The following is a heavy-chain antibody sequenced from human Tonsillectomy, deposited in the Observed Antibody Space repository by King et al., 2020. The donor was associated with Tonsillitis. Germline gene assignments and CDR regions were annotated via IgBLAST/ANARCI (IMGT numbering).Heavy chain of an antibody. V-gene: IGHV3-7*01. D-gene: IGHD6-19*01. Sequence: VQLVESGGGLVQPGGSLRLSCAASGFTFSSYWMGWVRQAPGKGLEWVANIKQDGSEKSYVDSVKGRFTISRDNAKNSLYLQMNSLRAEDTAVFYCARDSQWLVQGFDYWGQGTLVTVSS. CDR3: ARDSQWLVQGFDY. CDR1: GFTFSSYW. J-gene: IGHJ4*02. CDR2: IKQDGSEK.